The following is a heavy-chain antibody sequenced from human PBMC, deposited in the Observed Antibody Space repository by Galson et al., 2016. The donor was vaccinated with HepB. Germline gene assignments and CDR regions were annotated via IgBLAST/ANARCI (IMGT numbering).Heavy chain of an antibody. CDR3: ARGQLTFDY. CDR1: GYAFRNYI. Sequence: SVKVSCKASGYAFRNYIISWVRQAPGQRLEWMGWINAGNGNTKYSQKFQGRVTITRDTSASTAHMELSSLRSEDTAVYYCARGQLTFDYWGQGTLVTVSS. CDR2: INAGNGNT. D-gene: IGHD6-13*01. J-gene: IGHJ4*02. V-gene: IGHV1-3*01.